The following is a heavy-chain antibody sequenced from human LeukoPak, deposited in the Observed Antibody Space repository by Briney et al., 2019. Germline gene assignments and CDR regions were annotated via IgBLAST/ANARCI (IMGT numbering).Heavy chain of an antibody. CDR2: ISSSSSYV. V-gene: IGHV3-21*04. Sequence: PGGSLRLSCAASGFTFSSYSMNRVRQAPGKGLEWVSSISSSSSYVYYADSVKGRFTISRDNSKNTLYLQMNSLRAEDTAVYYCAKDLPGATATTGIDSHYYGMDVWGQGTTVTVSS. D-gene: IGHD1-1*01. CDR3: AKDLPGATATTGIDSHYYGMDV. J-gene: IGHJ6*02. CDR1: GFTFSSYS.